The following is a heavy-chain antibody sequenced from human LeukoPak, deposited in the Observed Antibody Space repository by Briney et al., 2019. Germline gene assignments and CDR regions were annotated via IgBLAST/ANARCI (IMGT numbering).Heavy chain of an antibody. V-gene: IGHV3-48*01. CDR1: GFTFSAYT. J-gene: IGHJ4*02. CDR3: ARGGINYGFDY. Sequence: QPGGSLRLSCAASGFTFSAYTMSWVRQAPGKGLEWLSYITSTGTTIYYADSVRGRLTISRHNAKSSLYLQMDSLRAEDTAVYYCARGGINYGFDYWGQGTLVTVSS. D-gene: IGHD4-17*01. CDR2: ITSTGTTI.